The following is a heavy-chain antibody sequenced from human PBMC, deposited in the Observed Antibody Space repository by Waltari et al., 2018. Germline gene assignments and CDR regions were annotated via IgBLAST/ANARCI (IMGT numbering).Heavy chain of an antibody. V-gene: IGHV2-5*02. CDR3: ARLIPVHGKGGLCSDN. D-gene: IGHD6-19*01. J-gene: IGHJ4*02. CDR1: GFSLTTSGAA. CDR2: IYWDDEK. Sequence: QITLKESGPTLVKPTETLTLTCIFSGFSLTTSGAAVGWIRQVPGKALEWLAVIYWDDEKRYSPSLRNRLTITKDTSKNQVVLVLTNVDPADTGTYFCARLIPVHGKGGLCSDNWGQGSPVTVSS.